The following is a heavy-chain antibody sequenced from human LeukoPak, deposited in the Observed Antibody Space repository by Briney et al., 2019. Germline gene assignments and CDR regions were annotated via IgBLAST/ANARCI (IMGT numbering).Heavy chain of an antibody. D-gene: IGHD3-3*01. CDR2: IYSGGST. CDR1: GFTVSSNY. CDR3: ARDPNTIFGVVSQDY. Sequence: PGGSLRLSCAASGFTVSSNYMSWVRQAPGKGLEWVSVIYSGGSTYYADSVKGRFTISRDNAKNSLYLQMNSLRAEDTAVYYCARDPNTIFGVVSQDYWGQGTLVTVSS. J-gene: IGHJ4*02. V-gene: IGHV3-53*01.